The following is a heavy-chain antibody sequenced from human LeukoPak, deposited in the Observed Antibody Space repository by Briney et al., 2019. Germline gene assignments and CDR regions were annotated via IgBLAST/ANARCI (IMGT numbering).Heavy chain of an antibody. CDR1: GGSISSSSYY. D-gene: IGHD6-19*01. Sequence: SESLSLTCTVSGGSISSSSYYWGWIRQPPGKGLEWIGSIYNSGSTYYNPSLKSRVTISVDTSKNQFSLKLSSVTAADTAVYFCARQLRGEAVAGHLQSFDYWGQGTLVTVSS. V-gene: IGHV4-39*01. CDR2: IYNSGST. CDR3: ARQLRGEAVAGHLQSFDY. J-gene: IGHJ4*02.